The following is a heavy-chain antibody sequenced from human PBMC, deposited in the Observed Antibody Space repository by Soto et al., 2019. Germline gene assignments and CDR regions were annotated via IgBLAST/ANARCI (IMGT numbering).Heavy chain of an antibody. Sequence: GGSLRLSCTGSGFDFSSYVMSWVRQAPGKGLEWVSAITISGGDTYYSDSVTGRFTISRDNSRTTLYLQMNSLRAEDTALYFCAKGSTSTRPYFFDYWGQGTLVTVSS. CDR1: GFDFSSYV. CDR2: ITISGGDT. CDR3: AKGSTSTRPYFFDY. V-gene: IGHV3-23*01. D-gene: IGHD6-6*01. J-gene: IGHJ4*02.